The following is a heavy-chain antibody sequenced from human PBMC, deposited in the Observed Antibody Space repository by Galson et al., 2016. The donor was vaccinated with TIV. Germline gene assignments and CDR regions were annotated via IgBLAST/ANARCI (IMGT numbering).Heavy chain of an antibody. CDR2: FNPDSGDT. Sequence: SVKVSCKASGYIFINYYIHWVRQAPGQGLEWLGWFNPDSGDTQYAQKFQGRVTITADESSGTVYMEMSSLRSEDTAVYYCATDRNTAIDTSHHYYGMDVWGQGTTVTVSS. CDR1: GYIFINYY. V-gene: IGHV1-2*02. J-gene: IGHJ6*02. CDR3: ATDRNTAIDTSHHYYGMDV. D-gene: IGHD5-18*01.